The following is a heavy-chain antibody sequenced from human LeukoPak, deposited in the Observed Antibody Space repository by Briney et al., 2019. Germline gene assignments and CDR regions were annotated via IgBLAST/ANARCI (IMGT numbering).Heavy chain of an antibody. V-gene: IGHV3-48*01. CDR1: GFTFSSYS. D-gene: IGHD3-10*01. Sequence: PGGSLRLSCAASGFTFSSYSMNWVRQAPGKGLEWVSYISSSSSTIYYADSVKGRFTISRDNAKNSLYLQMNSLRAEDTAVYYCARDGRFGEFYFDYWGQRTLVTVSS. J-gene: IGHJ4*02. CDR3: ARDGRFGEFYFDY. CDR2: ISSSSSTI.